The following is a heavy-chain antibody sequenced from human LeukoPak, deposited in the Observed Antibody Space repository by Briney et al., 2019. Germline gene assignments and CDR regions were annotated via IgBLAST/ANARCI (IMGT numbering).Heavy chain of an antibody. J-gene: IGHJ5*02. CDR3: ARFYGVPGGWFDP. V-gene: IGHV3-66*01. D-gene: IGHD4-17*01. Sequence: GGSLRLSCAASGITISSNHMSWVRQAPGKGLEWVSVIYDGGSTYYADSVKGRFTISRDNSKNTLYLQMNSLRAEDTAVYYCARFYGVPGGWFDPWGQGTLVTVSS. CDR2: IYDGGST. CDR1: GITISSNH.